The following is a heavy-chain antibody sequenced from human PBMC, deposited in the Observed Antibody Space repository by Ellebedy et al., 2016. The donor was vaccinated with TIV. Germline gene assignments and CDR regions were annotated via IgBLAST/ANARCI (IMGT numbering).Heavy chain of an antibody. CDR3: ARVQRGSGWSSGHYYYEMDV. V-gene: IGHV1-8*01. CDR1: GYTFTDYD. D-gene: IGHD6-19*01. Sequence: ASVKVSCKASGYTFTDYDINWVRQATGQGLEWMGWVDPNSGITGNEQKFQGRVTMTWNTSTGTVDMELSSLTSADTAVYFCARVQRGSGWSSGHYYYEMDVWGQGATVTVSS. J-gene: IGHJ6*02. CDR2: VDPNSGIT.